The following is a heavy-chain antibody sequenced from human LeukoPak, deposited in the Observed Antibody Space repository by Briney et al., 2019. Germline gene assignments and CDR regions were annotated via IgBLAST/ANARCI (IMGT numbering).Heavy chain of an antibody. CDR3: ARWRRDGYNFAFDI. CDR2: MNPNSGNT. D-gene: IGHD5-24*01. Sequence: GASVKVSCKASGYTFTSYDINWVRQATGQGREWMGWMNPNSGNTGYAQKFQGRVTMTRNTSISTAYMELSSLRSEDTAVYHCARWRRDGYNFAFDIWGQGTMVTVSS. CDR1: GYTFTSYD. V-gene: IGHV1-8*01. J-gene: IGHJ3*02.